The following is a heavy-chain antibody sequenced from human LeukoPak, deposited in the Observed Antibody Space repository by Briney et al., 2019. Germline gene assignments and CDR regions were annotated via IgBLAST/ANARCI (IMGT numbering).Heavy chain of an antibody. J-gene: IGHJ4*02. V-gene: IGHV4-34*01. D-gene: IGHD5-18*01. Sequence: SETLSLTCAVYGGSFSGYYWSWIRQPPGKGLEWIGEINHSGSTNYNPSLKSRVTISVDTSKNQFSLKLSSVTAADTAVYYCARDDGTAIDYWGQGTLVTVSS. CDR1: GGSFSGYY. CDR2: INHSGST. CDR3: ARDDGTAIDY.